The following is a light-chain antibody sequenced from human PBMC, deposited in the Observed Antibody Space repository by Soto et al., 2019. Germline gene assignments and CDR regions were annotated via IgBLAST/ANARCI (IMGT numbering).Light chain of an antibody. J-gene: IGLJ3*02. Sequence: QAVVTQEPSLTVSPGGTVTLTCASSTGAVTRGNYPSWFQQKPGQAPRTLIYTTDDRHSWTPARFSGSLLGDKAALTLSGVQPEDEAEYYCLLYFGGAHLVFGGGTKLTVL. CDR1: TGAVTRGNY. CDR3: LLYFGGAHLV. CDR2: TTD. V-gene: IGLV7-43*01.